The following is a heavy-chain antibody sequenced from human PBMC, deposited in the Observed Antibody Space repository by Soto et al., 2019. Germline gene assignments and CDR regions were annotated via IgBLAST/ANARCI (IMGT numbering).Heavy chain of an antibody. V-gene: IGHV4-59*08. CDR3: ARGAWASAFDI. J-gene: IGHJ3*02. Sequence: PSETLSLTCTVSGGSISSYYWSWIRQPPGKGLEWIGYIYYSGITNYNPSLKSRVTISVDTSKNQFSLKLSSVTAADTAVYYCARGAWASAFDIWGQWTMVTVSS. D-gene: IGHD7-27*01. CDR1: GGSISSYY. CDR2: IYYSGIT.